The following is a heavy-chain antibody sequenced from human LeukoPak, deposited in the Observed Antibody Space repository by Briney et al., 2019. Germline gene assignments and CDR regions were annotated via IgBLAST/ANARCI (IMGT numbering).Heavy chain of an antibody. CDR1: GGSFSGYY. Sequence: SETLSLTCAVYGGSFSGYYWSWIRQPPGKGLEWIGEISHSGSTNYNPSLKSRVTISVDTSKNQFSLKLSSVTAADTAVYYCARGFRRMYSSSSFWFDPWGQGTLVTVSS. J-gene: IGHJ5*02. CDR2: ISHSGST. D-gene: IGHD6-6*01. CDR3: ARGFRRMYSSSSFWFDP. V-gene: IGHV4-34*01.